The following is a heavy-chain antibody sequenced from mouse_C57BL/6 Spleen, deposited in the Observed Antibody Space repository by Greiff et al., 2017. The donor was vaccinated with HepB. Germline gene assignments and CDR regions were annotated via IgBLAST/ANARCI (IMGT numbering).Heavy chain of an antibody. Sequence: EVQRVESGGGLVKPGGSLKLSCAASGFTFSSYAMSWVRQTPEKRLEWVATISDGGSYTYYPDNVKGRFTISRDNAKNNLYLQMSHLKSEDTAMYYCAREASITTVDWYFDVWGTGTTVTVSS. CDR3: AREASITTVDWYFDV. J-gene: IGHJ1*03. D-gene: IGHD1-1*01. CDR1: GFTFSSYA. CDR2: ISDGGSYT. V-gene: IGHV5-4*01.